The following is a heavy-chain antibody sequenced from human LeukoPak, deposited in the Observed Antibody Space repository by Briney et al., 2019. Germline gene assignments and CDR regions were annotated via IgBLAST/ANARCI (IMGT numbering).Heavy chain of an antibody. CDR3: ANDGAGGPLDY. J-gene: IGHJ4*02. V-gene: IGHV3-30*18. CDR2: ISYDGSNK. Sequence: PGGSLRLSCAASGFTFSSYGMHWVRQAPGEGLEWVAVISYDGSNKYYADSVKGRFTISRDNSKNSLYLQMNSLRTEDTALYYCANDGAGGPLDYCGQGTLVTVSS. CDR1: GFTFSSYG.